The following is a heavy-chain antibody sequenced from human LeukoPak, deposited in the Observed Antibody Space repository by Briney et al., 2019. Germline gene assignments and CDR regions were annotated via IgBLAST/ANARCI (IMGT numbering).Heavy chain of an antibody. D-gene: IGHD2-15*01. CDR1: GFTFSSYW. CDR2: IKQDGSEK. Sequence: GGSLRLSCAASGFTFSSYWMSWVRQAPGKGLEWVANIKQDGSEKYYVDSAKGRFTISRDNAKNSLYLQMNSLRAEDTAVYYCARDRPPLGYCSGGSCYYYYMDVWGKGTTVTVSS. CDR3: ARDRPPLGYCSGGSCYYYYMDV. J-gene: IGHJ6*03. V-gene: IGHV3-7*01.